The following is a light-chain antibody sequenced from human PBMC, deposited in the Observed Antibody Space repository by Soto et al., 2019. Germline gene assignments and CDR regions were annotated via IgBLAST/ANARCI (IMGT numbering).Light chain of an antibody. Sequence: QSVLTQPASVSGSPGQSLTISCTGTSSDVGGYNYVSWYQQHPGKAPKLIIYEVSNRPSGVSNRFSGSKSGNTASLTISGLQPEDETDYYCSSCTSTSTCLFGTGTKVTVL. J-gene: IGLJ1*01. V-gene: IGLV2-14*01. CDR2: EVS. CDR3: SSCTSTSTCL. CDR1: SSDVGGYNY.